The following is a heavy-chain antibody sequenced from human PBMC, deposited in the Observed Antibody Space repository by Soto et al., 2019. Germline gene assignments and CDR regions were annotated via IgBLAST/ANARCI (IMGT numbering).Heavy chain of an antibody. Sequence: SETLSLTCTVSGGSISSYYWSWIRQPPGKGLEWIGYIYYSGSTNYNPSLKSRVTISVDTSKNQFSLKLSSVTAADTAVYYCARGLGLRGYCSSTSCYGNYYYYMDVWGKGTTVTVSS. D-gene: IGHD2-2*01. CDR3: ARGLGLRGYCSSTSCYGNYYYYMDV. CDR2: IYYSGST. V-gene: IGHV4-59*01. CDR1: GGSISSYY. J-gene: IGHJ6*03.